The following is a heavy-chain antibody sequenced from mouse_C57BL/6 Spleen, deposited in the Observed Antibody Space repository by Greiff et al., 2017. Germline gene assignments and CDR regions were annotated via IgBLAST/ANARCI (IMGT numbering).Heavy chain of an antibody. CDR3: ARDSSGYGDYAMDY. V-gene: IGHV1-42*01. CDR1: GYSFTGYY. CDR2: INPSTGGT. Sequence: DVKLVESGPELVKPGASVKISCKASGYSFTGYYMNWVKQSPEKSLEWIGEINPSTGGTTYNQKFKAKATLTVDKSSSTAYMQLKSLTSEDSAVYYCARDSSGYGDYAMDYWGQGTSVTVSS. D-gene: IGHD3-2*02. J-gene: IGHJ4*01.